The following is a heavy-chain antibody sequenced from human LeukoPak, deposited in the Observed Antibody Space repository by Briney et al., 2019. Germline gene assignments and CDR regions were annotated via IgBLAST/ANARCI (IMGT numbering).Heavy chain of an antibody. J-gene: IGHJ4*02. CDR2: ISFDGREK. CDR1: GFTFNPFG. Sequence: GGSLRLSCAASGFTFNPFGMHWVRQAPGKGLEWVAVISFDGREKYYADSVKGRFTTPRDNSKDTLFLQMNSLTPEDTAVYYCRAATKYLCSYFDYWGQGVLVTVSS. V-gene: IGHV3-30*03. D-gene: IGHD2-2*01. CDR3: RAATKYLCSYFDY.